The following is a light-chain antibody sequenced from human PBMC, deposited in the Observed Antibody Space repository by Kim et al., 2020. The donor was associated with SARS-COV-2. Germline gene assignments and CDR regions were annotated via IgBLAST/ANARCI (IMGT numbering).Light chain of an antibody. CDR1: QSISSY. J-gene: IGKJ1*01. V-gene: IGKV1-39*01. CDR3: QQSYSIPL. Sequence: DIHMTQSPSSLSASVGDRVTITCRASQSISSYLNWYQQKPGKAPKLLIYTASSLQSGVPSRFSGSGSGADFTLTISSLQPEDFATYYCQQSYSIPLFGQGTKVDIK. CDR2: TAS.